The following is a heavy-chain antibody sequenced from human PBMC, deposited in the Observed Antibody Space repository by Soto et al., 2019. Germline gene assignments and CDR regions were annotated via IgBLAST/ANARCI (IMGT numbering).Heavy chain of an antibody. CDR2: ISGSGDRT. CDR3: VKDDGGNPSTAPH. D-gene: IGHD2-15*01. Sequence: EVQLLESGGGLVQPGGSLRLSCAASGITISNYPMSWVRQAPGKGLDWVSGISGSGDRTYYADSEQGRFTISKDISKNSLSVQLDNLGAEDTAVYFCVKDDGGNPSTAPHRGPGTLGTVSS. J-gene: IGHJ1*01. V-gene: IGHV3-23*01. CDR1: GITISNYP.